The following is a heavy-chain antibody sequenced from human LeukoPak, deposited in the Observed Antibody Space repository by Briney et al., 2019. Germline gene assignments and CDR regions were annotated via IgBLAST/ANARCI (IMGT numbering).Heavy chain of an antibody. CDR3: AKDTRTYYYGSGSFDY. J-gene: IGHJ4*02. D-gene: IGHD3-10*01. Sequence: GGSLRLCCAASGFTFSSYGMHWVRQAPGKGLEWVAVIWYGGSNKNYADSVKGRFTISRDNSKNTLYPQMNSLRAEDTAVYYCAKDTRTYYYGSGSFDYWGQGTLVTVSS. CDR1: GFTFSSYG. CDR2: IWYGGSNK. V-gene: IGHV3-30*02.